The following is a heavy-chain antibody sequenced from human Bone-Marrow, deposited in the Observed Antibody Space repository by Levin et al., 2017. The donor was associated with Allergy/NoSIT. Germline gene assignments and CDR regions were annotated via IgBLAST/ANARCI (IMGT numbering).Heavy chain of an antibody. CDR3: ARTDDILTGYYPYYYYYGMDV. Sequence: KPSETLSLTCAISGDSVSSNSAAWNWIRQSPSRGLEWLGRTYYRSKWYNDYAVSVKSRITINPDTSKNQFSLQLNSVTPEDTAVYYCARTDDILTGYYPYYYYYGMDVWGQGTTVTVSS. CDR1: GDSVSSNSAA. J-gene: IGHJ6*02. V-gene: IGHV6-1*01. D-gene: IGHD3-9*01. CDR2: TYYRSKWYN.